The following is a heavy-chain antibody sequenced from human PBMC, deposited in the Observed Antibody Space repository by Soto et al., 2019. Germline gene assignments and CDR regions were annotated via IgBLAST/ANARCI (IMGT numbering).Heavy chain of an antibody. CDR2: IKPDGGDK. V-gene: IGHV3-7*04. CDR3: ARALMTVTMQDGFDI. CDR1: GFTFSTYW. J-gene: IGHJ3*02. D-gene: IGHD4-17*01. Sequence: EVQLVESGGGLVQPGGSLRLCCAGSGFTFSTYWMNWVRQAPGKGLEWVANIKPDGGDKHYVDSVKGRFTISRDNARNSLSLQMNSLRAEDTAVYYCARALMTVTMQDGFDIWGQGTMVTVSS.